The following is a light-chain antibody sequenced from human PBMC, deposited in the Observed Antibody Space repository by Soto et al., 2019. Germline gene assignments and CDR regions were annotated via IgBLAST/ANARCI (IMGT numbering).Light chain of an antibody. V-gene: IGKV3-20*01. CDR2: GAS. CDR3: QQYVASTYT. J-gene: IGKJ2*01. CDR1: QTVRSN. Sequence: IVFTQSPGILFLSRGERPTLSCRASQTVRSNLDWYQQTPGQAPRILIHGASSRATGIPERISGSGSGTDFTLTISSLQPEDFAVYYCQQYVASTYTFGQGTQVDIK.